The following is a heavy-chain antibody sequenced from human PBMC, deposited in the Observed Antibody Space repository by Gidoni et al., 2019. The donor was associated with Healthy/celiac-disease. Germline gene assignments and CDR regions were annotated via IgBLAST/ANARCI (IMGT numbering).Heavy chain of an antibody. D-gene: IGHD5-18*01. CDR1: GGSISSYY. V-gene: IGHV4-59*01. CDR2: IYYSGST. CDR3: ARGYGYGFWFDP. Sequence: QVQLQESGPGLVKPSETLSLTCTVSGGSISSYYWSWIRQPPVKGLEWIGYIYYSGSTNYHPSLKSRVTISVDTSKNQFSLKLSSVTAADTAVYYCARGYGYGFWFDPWGQGTLVTVSS. J-gene: IGHJ5*02.